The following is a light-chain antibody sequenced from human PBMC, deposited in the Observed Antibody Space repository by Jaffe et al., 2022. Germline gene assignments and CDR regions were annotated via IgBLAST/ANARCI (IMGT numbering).Light chain of an antibody. CDR2: KAS. Sequence: DIQMTQSPSTLSASVGDRVTITCRASQTINNWLAWYQQKPGKAPKLLIYKASSLESGVPSRFSGSGSGTEFTLTISSLQPDDFATYYCQQYNSYSTFGQGTKVEI. CDR3: QQYNSYST. CDR1: QTINNW. V-gene: IGKV1-5*03. J-gene: IGKJ1*01.